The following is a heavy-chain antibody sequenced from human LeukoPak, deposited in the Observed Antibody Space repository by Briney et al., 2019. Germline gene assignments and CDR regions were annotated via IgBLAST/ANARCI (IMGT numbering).Heavy chain of an antibody. D-gene: IGHD3-10*01. J-gene: IGHJ5*02. CDR1: GYTFTSYG. Sequence: GASVKVSCKASGYTFTSYGISWVRQAPGQGLEWMGWISAYNGNTNYAQKLQGRVTMTTDTSTSTAYMELRSLRSDDTAVYYCARDLCYGSGSPSYWFDPWGQGTLVTVSS. CDR2: ISAYNGNT. CDR3: ARDLCYGSGSPSYWFDP. V-gene: IGHV1-18*01.